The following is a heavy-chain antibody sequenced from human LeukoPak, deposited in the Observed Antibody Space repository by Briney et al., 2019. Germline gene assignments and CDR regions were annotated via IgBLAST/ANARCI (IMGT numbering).Heavy chain of an antibody. J-gene: IGHJ3*02. CDR2: IYSGGST. CDR3: ARGGVRGLLDFDI. CDR1: GFTVSSNY. Sequence: GGSLRLSCAASGFTVSSNYMSWVRQAPGKGLEWVSVIYSGGSTYYADSVKGRFTISRDNSKNTLYLQMNSLRAEDTAVYYCARGGVRGLLDFDIWGQGTMVTVSS. V-gene: IGHV3-66*01. D-gene: IGHD1-1*01.